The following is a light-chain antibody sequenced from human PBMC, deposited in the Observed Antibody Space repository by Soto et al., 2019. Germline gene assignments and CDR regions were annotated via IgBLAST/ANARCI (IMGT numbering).Light chain of an antibody. V-gene: IGLV2-8*01. CDR3: SSYAGSNNLRNV. CDR1: SSDVGGYNY. J-gene: IGLJ1*01. Sequence: QSVLTQPPSASGSPGQSFTISCTGTSSDVGGYNYVSWYQQHPGKAPKLMIYEVSKRPSGVPDRFSGSKSGNTASLTVSGLQAEDEADYYCSSYAGSNNLRNVFGTGTKVTVL. CDR2: EVS.